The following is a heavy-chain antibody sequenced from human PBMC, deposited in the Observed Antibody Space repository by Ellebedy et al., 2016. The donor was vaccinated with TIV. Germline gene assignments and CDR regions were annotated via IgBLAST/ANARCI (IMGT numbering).Heavy chain of an antibody. V-gene: IGHV3-74*01. CDR1: GFTFNDYW. CDR3: VRDARTHGFDV. CDR2: INSDGTYT. Sequence: GESLKISCAASGFTFNDYWMHWVRQAPGKGLVWVSRINSDGTYTSNADSVKGRFSISRDNAKNTLFLQMDSLRVEDQALYYCVRDARTHGFDVWGQGTAVTVSS. J-gene: IGHJ3*01.